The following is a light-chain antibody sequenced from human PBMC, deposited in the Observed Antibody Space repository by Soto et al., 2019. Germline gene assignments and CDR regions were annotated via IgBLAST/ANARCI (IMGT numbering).Light chain of an antibody. V-gene: IGKV1-27*01. CDR2: AAS. Sequence: DIQLTQSPSSLSASLGDRVTITCRASQDIKKFLAWYQQRPGKVPDLLIYAASTLRSGVPSRFGGNASGTDFSFTISSLQPEDVATYYCQKYDRAPAMFGQGTEVDIK. CDR3: QKYDRAPAM. J-gene: IGKJ1*01. CDR1: QDIKKF.